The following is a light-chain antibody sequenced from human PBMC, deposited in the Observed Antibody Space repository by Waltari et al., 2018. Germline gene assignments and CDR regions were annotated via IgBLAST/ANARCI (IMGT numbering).Light chain of an antibody. CDR2: KVS. J-gene: IGKJ4*01. CDR3: MQGTHWPLT. CDR1: QSLVHSDGNTS. V-gene: IGKV2-30*02. Sequence: DVVMTQSPLSLPVNLGQTASISCRSRQSLVHSDGNTSLHWFQQRPCQAPRRLIYKVSNRDSGVPDRCSGSGSGTDFTLKISRVEAEDVGVYYCMQGTHWPLTFGGGTNVEIK.